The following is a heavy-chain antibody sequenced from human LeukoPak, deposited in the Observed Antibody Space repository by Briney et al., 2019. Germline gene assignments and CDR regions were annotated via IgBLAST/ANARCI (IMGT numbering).Heavy chain of an antibody. CDR1: GYTFTGYF. J-gene: IGHJ4*02. D-gene: IGHD3-9*01. CDR2: INPNSGAT. Sequence: ASVKVSCKASGYTFTGYFMHWVRQAPGQGLEWMGWINPNSGATNYAQKFQGRVPMTRDTSITTAYMELSTLTADDTAVYYCARVSLPGYFSLNLDYWGQGTLLTVTS. V-gene: IGHV1-2*02. CDR3: ARVSLPGYFSLNLDY.